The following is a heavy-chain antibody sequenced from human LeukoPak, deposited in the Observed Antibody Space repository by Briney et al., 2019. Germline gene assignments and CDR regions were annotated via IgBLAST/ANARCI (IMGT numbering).Heavy chain of an antibody. D-gene: IGHD5-18*01. J-gene: IGHJ3*02. CDR3: AKVVTPKIGAFDI. CDR2: ISGSGGST. Sequence: PGGSLRLSCAASGFTFSSYAMSWVRQAPGKGLEWVSAISGSGGSTYCADSVKGRFTISRDNSKNTLYLQMNSLRAEDTAIYYCAKVVTPKIGAFDIWGQGTMVTVSS. V-gene: IGHV3-23*01. CDR1: GFTFSSYA.